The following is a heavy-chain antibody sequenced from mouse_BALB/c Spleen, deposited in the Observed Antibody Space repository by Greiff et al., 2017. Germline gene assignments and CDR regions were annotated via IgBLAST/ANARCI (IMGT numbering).Heavy chain of an antibody. CDR3: ARDGNYGGAMDY. D-gene: IGHD2-1*01. Sequence: EVKLVESGGGLVQPGGSRKLSCAASGFTFSSFGMHWVRQAPEKGLEWVAYISSGSSTIYYADTVKGRFTISRDNPKNTLFLQMTSLRSEDTAMYYCARDGNYGGAMDYWGQGTSVTVSS. CDR1: GFTFSSFG. CDR2: ISSGSSTI. V-gene: IGHV5-17*02. J-gene: IGHJ4*01.